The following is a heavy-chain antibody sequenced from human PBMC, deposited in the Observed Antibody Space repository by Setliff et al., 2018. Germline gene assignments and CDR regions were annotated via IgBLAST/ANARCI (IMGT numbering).Heavy chain of an antibody. Sequence: GESLRLSCAASGFTFSDYYMTWIRQAPGKGLEWVSYISRGGNTIYYADSVKGRFTISRDNARDSLFLQMNTLRAEDTAVYYCARGVVGAPSAFDIWGQGTMVTVSS. D-gene: IGHD1-26*01. V-gene: IGHV3-11*04. CDR1: GFTFSDYY. CDR2: ISRGGNTI. J-gene: IGHJ3*02. CDR3: ARGVVGAPSAFDI.